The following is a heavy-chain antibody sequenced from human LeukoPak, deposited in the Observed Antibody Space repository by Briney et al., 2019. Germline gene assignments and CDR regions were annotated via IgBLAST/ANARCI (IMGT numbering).Heavy chain of an antibody. J-gene: IGHJ1*01. V-gene: IGHV4-4*02. D-gene: IGHD3-22*01. Sequence: SGTLSLTCAVSGGSISSSNWWSWVRQPPGKGLEWIGEIYHSGSTNYNPSLKSRVTISVDKSKNQFSLKLSSVTAADTAVYYCVSGSGYYYVRYFQHWGQGTLVTVSS. CDR3: VSGSGYYYVRYFQH. CDR2: IYHSGST. CDR1: GGSISSSNW.